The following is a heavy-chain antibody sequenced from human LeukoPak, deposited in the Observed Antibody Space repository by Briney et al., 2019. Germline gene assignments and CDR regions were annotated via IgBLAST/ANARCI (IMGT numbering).Heavy chain of an antibody. V-gene: IGHV3-30*04. D-gene: IGHD3-22*01. CDR2: ISYDGSNK. CDR3: ARGSNYYDSSPGPFDY. J-gene: IGHJ4*02. CDR1: GFTFSSYA. Sequence: GRSLRLSCAASGFTFSSYAMYWVRQAPGKGLEWVAVISYDGSNKYYADSVKGRFTISRDNSKNTLYLQMNSLRAEDTAVYYCARGSNYYDSSPGPFDYWGQGTLVTVSS.